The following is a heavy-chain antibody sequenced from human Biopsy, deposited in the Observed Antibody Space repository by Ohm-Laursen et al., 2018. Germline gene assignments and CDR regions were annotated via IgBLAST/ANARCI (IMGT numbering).Heavy chain of an antibody. J-gene: IGHJ4*02. V-gene: IGHV3-33*06. CDR3: AKCMTGGSNYYFHH. CDR2: IWYDGSNK. D-gene: IGHD2-8*01. Sequence: SLRLSCAASGFTFSSYGMHWVRQAPGKGLEWVAAIWYDGSNKNYADSVKGRFTISRDNSKNSLYLQMNSLRGEDTAVYYCAKCMTGGSNYYFHHCGQGTLVTVSS. CDR1: GFTFSSYG.